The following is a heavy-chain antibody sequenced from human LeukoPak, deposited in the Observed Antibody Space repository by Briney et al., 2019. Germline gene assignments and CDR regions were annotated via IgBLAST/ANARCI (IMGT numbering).Heavy chain of an antibody. Sequence: PGGSLRLSCAASGFTFSSYWMSWVRQAPGKGLEWVANIKQDGSEKYYVDSVKGRFTISRDNSKNTLYLQMNSLRAEDTAVYYCARVVDYLSAFDIWGQGTMVTVSS. CDR2: IKQDGSEK. J-gene: IGHJ3*02. V-gene: IGHV3-7*03. D-gene: IGHD2-15*01. CDR3: ARVVDYLSAFDI. CDR1: GFTFSSYW.